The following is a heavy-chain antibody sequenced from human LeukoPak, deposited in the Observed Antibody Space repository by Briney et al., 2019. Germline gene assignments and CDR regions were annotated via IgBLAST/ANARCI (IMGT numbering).Heavy chain of an antibody. CDR3: ANHAVTSTWFFDL. Sequence: SETLSLTCAASGYSISSGYYWGWIRQPPGKGLEWIGSIYHSGSTYYNPSLKSRVTISADTSKNQFSLKLSSVTAADTAMYYCANHAVTSTWFFDLWGRGTLVTVSS. CDR2: IYHSGST. V-gene: IGHV4-38-2*01. D-gene: IGHD4-17*01. J-gene: IGHJ2*01. CDR1: GYSISSGYY.